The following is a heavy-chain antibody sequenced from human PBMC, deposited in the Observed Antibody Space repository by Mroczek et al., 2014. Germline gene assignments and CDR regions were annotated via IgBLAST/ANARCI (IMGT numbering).Heavy chain of an antibody. J-gene: IGHJ6*02. CDR2: MNPNSGNT. CDR3: ARGSGIFGVVITPSGGVYYYYYGMDV. V-gene: IGHV1-8*01. Sequence: QVQLQQSGAEVKKPGASVKVSCKASGYTFTSYDINWVRQATGQGLEWMGWMNPNSGNTGYAQKFQGRVTMTRNTSISTAYMELSSLRSEDTAVYYCARGSGIFGVVITPSGGVYYYYYGMDVVGPRDHGHPSP. D-gene: IGHD3-3*01. CDR1: GYTFTSYD.